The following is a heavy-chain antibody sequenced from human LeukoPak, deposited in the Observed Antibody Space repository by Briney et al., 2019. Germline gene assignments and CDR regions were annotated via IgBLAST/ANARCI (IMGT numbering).Heavy chain of an antibody. V-gene: IGHV4-34*01. J-gene: IGHJ4*02. CDR3: GRGRTNFWSGYYDY. CDR1: GGSFSGYY. D-gene: IGHD3-3*01. Sequence: SETLSLTCAVYGGSFSGYYWSWIRQPPGKGLEWIGEINHSGSTNYNPSLKSRLTISVDTSKNQFSLKLSSVTAADTAVYYCGRGRTNFWSGYYDYWGQGTLVTVSS. CDR2: INHSGST.